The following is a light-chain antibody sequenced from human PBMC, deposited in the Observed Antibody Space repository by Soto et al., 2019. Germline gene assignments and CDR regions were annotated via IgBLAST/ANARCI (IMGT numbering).Light chain of an antibody. J-gene: IGLJ2*01. CDR3: QSYDTSLSGSV. Sequence: QSVLTQPPSVSGAPGQRVTISCTGSSSNIGADYDVHWYQQLPGTAPKLLIYGNSNRPSGVPDRFPGSKSGTSASLAITGLQAEDEADYYCQSYDTSLSGSVFGGGTKLTVL. CDR1: SSNIGADYD. CDR2: GNS. V-gene: IGLV1-40*01.